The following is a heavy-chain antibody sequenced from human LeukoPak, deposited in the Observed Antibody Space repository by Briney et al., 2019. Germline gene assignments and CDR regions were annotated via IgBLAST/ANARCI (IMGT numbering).Heavy chain of an antibody. D-gene: IGHD5-24*01. CDR1: GFSVTRNH. CDR3: EGWEVATGSDY. CDR2: IFSYGKT. Sequence: PGGSLTLSCAASGFSVTRNHMNWVRQAPGKGPEWVSVIFSYGKTFYADSVKGRFTISRDSSRNTLYLQMNSLSVEDTAVYYCEGWEVATGSDYWGQGTLVTVSS. V-gene: IGHV3-53*01. J-gene: IGHJ4*02.